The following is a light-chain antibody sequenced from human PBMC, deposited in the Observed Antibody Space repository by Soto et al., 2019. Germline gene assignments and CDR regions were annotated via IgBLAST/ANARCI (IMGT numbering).Light chain of an antibody. Sequence: DIQMTQSPSTLAASAGDRVTITCRASQRINNWLAWYQQKPGKAPKLLIYHASNLQSGVPPRFSGGGFGTEFTLTISNLSPEYLAMYYCQHYNCYWSWTFGQGTKVEI. J-gene: IGKJ1*01. CDR1: QRINNW. CDR2: HAS. V-gene: IGKV1-5*03. CDR3: QHYNCYWSWT.